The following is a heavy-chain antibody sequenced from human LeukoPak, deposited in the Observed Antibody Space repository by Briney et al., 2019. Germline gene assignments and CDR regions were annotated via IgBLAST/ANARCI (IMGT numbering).Heavy chain of an antibody. D-gene: IGHD6-13*01. J-gene: IGHJ4*02. CDR1: GFTFSNYV. Sequence: GGSLRLSCAASGFTFSNYVIHWVRQAPGKGLEWVAVISYDGSNKYYADSVKGRFTISRANSKNTLYLQMNSLRAEDTAVYYCAKDPRRYSRTGGYFDYWGQGTLVTVSS. V-gene: IGHV3-30*18. CDR3: AKDPRRYSRTGGYFDY. CDR2: ISYDGSNK.